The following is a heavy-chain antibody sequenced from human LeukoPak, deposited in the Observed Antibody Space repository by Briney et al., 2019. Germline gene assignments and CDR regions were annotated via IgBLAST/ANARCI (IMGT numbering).Heavy chain of an antibody. J-gene: IGHJ4*02. Sequence: GGSLRLSCTASGLTFGDYAMSWFRQAPGKGLEWVGFIRSEAYGGSTQYAASVTGRFTISRDDSKSIAYLQMNSLKTEDTAVYYCTRVVPRYYYDSSGYSYPDFWGQGTLVTVSS. V-gene: IGHV3-49*03. CDR1: GLTFGDYA. D-gene: IGHD3-22*01. CDR3: TRVVPRYYYDSSGYSYPDF. CDR2: IRSEAYGGST.